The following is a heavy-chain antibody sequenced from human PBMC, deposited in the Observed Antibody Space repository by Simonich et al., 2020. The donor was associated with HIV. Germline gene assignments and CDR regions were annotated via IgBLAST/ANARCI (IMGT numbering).Heavy chain of an antibody. D-gene: IGHD1-20*01. V-gene: IGHV4-31*03. J-gene: IGHJ3*02. CDR2: IYYSGNN. CDR1: GGSISSDGYY. CDR3: ARVGIRMYAFDI. Sequence: QVQLQESGPGLVKPSQTLSLTCTVSGGSISSDGYYWSWIRQHPGKGLEWIGYIYYSGNNYYNPSLKSRVTISVDTSKKQFSLKLSSVTAADTAVYYCARVGIRMYAFDIWGQGTMVTVSS.